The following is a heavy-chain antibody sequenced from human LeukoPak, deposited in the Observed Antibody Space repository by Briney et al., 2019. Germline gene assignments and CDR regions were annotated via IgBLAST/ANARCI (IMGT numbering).Heavy chain of an antibody. CDR2: IYYSGST. V-gene: IGHV4-59*12. J-gene: IGHJ4*02. Sequence: PSETLSLTCTVSGGSMSPYHWGWIRQPPGKGLEWTGYIYYSGSTNYNPSLKSRVTISVDTSKNQFSLKLSSVTAADTAVYYCARGPYSSGIDYWGQGTLVTVSS. CDR1: GGSMSPYH. CDR3: ARGPYSSGIDY. D-gene: IGHD6-19*01.